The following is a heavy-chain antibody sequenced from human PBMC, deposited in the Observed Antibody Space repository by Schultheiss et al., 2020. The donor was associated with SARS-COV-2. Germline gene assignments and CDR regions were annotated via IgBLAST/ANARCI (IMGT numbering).Heavy chain of an antibody. CDR3: ARSFQLILPQASWFDP. D-gene: IGHD3/OR15-3a*01. CDR2: INQSGGT. V-gene: IGHV4-34*01. CDR1: GGSFSGYY. Sequence: GSLRLSCAVYGGSFSGYYWSWIRQPPGKGLEWIGEINQSGGTNYNPSLKSRVTILVDTSKNQFSLKLTSVTAADTSLYYCARSFQLILPQASWFDPWGQGTLVTVSS. J-gene: IGHJ5*02.